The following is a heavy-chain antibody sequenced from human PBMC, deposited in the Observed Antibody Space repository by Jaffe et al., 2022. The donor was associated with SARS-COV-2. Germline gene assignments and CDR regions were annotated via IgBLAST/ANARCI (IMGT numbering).Heavy chain of an antibody. D-gene: IGHD3-16*01. V-gene: IGHV4-59*01. CDR1: GGSISSYY. J-gene: IGHJ4*02. CDR3: ARYLWGSSRGGGFDY. Sequence: QVQLQESGPGLVKPSETLSLTCTVSGGSISSYYWSWIRQPPGKGLEWIGYIYYSGSTNYNPSLKSRVTISVDTSKNQFSLKLSSVTAADTAVYYCARYLWGSSRGGGFDYWGQGTLVTVSS. CDR2: IYYSGST.